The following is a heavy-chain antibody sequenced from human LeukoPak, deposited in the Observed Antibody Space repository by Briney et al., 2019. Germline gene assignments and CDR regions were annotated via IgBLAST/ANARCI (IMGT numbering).Heavy chain of an antibody. Sequence: PSETLSLTCTVSGGSISSSSYYWGWIRQPPGKGLEWIGSIYYSGSTYYNPSLKSRVTISVDTSKNQFSLKLSSVTAADTAVYYCARERTDVEMATTMVGAFDIWGQGTMVTVSS. CDR2: IYYSGST. CDR1: GGSISSSSYY. J-gene: IGHJ3*02. D-gene: IGHD5-24*01. CDR3: ARERTDVEMATTMVGAFDI. V-gene: IGHV4-39*07.